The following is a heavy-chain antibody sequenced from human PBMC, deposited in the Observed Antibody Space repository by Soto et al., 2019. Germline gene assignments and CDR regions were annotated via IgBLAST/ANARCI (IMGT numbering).Heavy chain of an antibody. J-gene: IGHJ4*02. CDR2: ISPDGSSQ. CDR3: AKGIAAAGPSHFDY. D-gene: IGHD6-13*01. Sequence: GGSLRLSCEASGFTFRSFGMHWVRQTPDKGLEWVSVISPDGSSQDYADSVKGRFTISRDNAKNSLYLQMNSLRAEDTALYYCAKGIAAAGPSHFDYWGQGILVTVSS. CDR1: GFTFRSFG. V-gene: IGHV3-30*18.